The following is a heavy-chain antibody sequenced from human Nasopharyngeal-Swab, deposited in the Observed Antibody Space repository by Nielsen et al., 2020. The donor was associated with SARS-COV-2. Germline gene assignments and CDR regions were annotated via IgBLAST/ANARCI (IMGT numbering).Heavy chain of an antibody. V-gene: IGHV4-59*08. CDR1: GGSFSSYS. J-gene: IGHJ6*03. Sequence: GSLRLSCTVSGGSFSSYSWSWNRQPPGKGLEWIGYIYYSGSTNYNPSLKSRVTISVDTSKNQFSLKLSSVTAADTAVYYCARQRGGSSWPYYMDVWGKGTTVTVSS. D-gene: IGHD6-13*01. CDR2: IYYSGST. CDR3: ARQRGGSSWPYYMDV.